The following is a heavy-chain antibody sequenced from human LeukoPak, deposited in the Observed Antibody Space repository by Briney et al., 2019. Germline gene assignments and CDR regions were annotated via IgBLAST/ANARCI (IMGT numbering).Heavy chain of an antibody. CDR1: GGSISSSSYY. CDR3: ANLVVALADDAFDI. CDR2: IYYSGST. D-gene: IGHD3-22*01. Sequence: SETLSLTCTVSGGSISSSSYYWGWIRQPPGKGLEWIGSIYYSGSTYYNPSLKSRVTISVDTSKNQFSLKLSSVTAADTAVYYCANLVVALADDAFDIWGQGTMATVSS. V-gene: IGHV4-39*07. J-gene: IGHJ3*02.